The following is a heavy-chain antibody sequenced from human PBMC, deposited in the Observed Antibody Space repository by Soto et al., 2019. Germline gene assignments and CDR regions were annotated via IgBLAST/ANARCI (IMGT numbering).Heavy chain of an antibody. D-gene: IGHD6-19*01. CDR2: INPNSGGT. CDR3: ARPRSGWSELDY. J-gene: IGHJ4*02. V-gene: IGHV1-2*04. Sequence: ASVKVSCKASGYTFTGYYMHWVRQAPGQGLEWMEWINPNSGGTNYAQKFQGWVTMTRDTSISTAYMELSRLRSDDTAMYYCARPRSGWSELDYWGQGTLVTVYS. CDR1: GYTFTGYY.